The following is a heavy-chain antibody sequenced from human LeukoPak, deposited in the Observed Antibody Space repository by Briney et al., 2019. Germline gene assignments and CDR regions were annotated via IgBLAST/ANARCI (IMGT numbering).Heavy chain of an antibody. V-gene: IGHV3-15*01. Sequence: GGSLGLSCAASGFSFSHAWMTWVRQAPGKGLEWIGRIQSETDGGTTDYAAPVKGRFTISRDDSKNMLYLQMNSLKNEDTAVYYCTTSPQWLENWGQGTLVTVSP. D-gene: IGHD6-19*01. CDR3: TTSPQWLEN. CDR1: GFSFSHAW. J-gene: IGHJ4*02. CDR2: IQSETDGGTT.